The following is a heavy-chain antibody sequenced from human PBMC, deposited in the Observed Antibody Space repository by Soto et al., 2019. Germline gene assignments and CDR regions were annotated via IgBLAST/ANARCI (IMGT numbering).Heavy chain of an antibody. Sequence: ASVKVSCTASGYSFTGYSMHWVRQAPGQGLEWMGWINPKNGATNYARKFQGWVTMIRDTSISTVYMELRNLKSDDTAVYYCARDTSLGVGVTTYPGYWGQGTLVTVSS. CDR2: INPKNGAT. CDR1: GYSFTGYS. D-gene: IGHD1-26*01. V-gene: IGHV1-2*04. J-gene: IGHJ4*02. CDR3: ARDTSLGVGVTTYPGY.